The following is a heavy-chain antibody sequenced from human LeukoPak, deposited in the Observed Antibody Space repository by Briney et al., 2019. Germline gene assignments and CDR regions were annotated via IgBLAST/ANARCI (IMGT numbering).Heavy chain of an antibody. CDR3: AKGIYSSGWSYFDY. CDR2: LSGSGITT. V-gene: IGHV3-23*01. J-gene: IGHJ4*01. CDR1: GFTFSNSA. Sequence: SGGSLTLSCAASGFTFSNSAMSWVRQAPGKGLEWVSTLSGSGITTYYADSVKGRFTISRDNSKNTLYLQMNSLRAEDTAVYYCAKGIYSSGWSYFDYWGHGTLVTVSS. D-gene: IGHD6-19*01.